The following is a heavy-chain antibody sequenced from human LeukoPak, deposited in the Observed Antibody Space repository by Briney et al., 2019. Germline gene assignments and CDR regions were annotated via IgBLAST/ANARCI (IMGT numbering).Heavy chain of an antibody. CDR2: IDTNTGKP. Sequence: GASVKVSCKASGYTFTNYPMNWVRQAPGQGLEWMGWIDTNTGKPTYAQGFTGRFVFSLDTPVTTAYLQISSLKGEDTAVYYCARDSYCSAGTCYSRVGYWGQGTLVIVSS. D-gene: IGHD2-15*01. J-gene: IGHJ4*02. CDR3: ARDSYCSAGTCYSRVGY. CDR1: GYTFTNYP. V-gene: IGHV7-4-1*02.